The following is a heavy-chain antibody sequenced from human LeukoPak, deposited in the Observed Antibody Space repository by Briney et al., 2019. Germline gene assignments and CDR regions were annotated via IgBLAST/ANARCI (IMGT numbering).Heavy chain of an antibody. Sequence: NASETLSLTCTVSGGSISSGGYYWSWIRQHPGKGLEWIGYIYDSETTYYNPSLKSRVTISGDTSKNQLSLELSSVTAADTAVYYCARDLGYRVPGWFDPWGQGTLVTVSS. V-gene: IGHV4-31*03. CDR2: IYDSETT. J-gene: IGHJ5*02. CDR3: ARDLGYRVPGWFDP. D-gene: IGHD3-16*02. CDR1: GGSISSGGYY.